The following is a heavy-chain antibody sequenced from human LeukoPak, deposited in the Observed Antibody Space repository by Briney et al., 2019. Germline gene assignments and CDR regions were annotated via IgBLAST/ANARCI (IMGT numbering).Heavy chain of an antibody. CDR1: GGSFNGYY. CDR2: INHSGST. CDR3: ARGTTTDY. D-gene: IGHD4-17*01. J-gene: IGHJ4*02. V-gene: IGHV4-34*01. Sequence: PSETLSLTCAVYGGSFNGYYWSWIRQPPGKGLEWIGEINHSGSTNYNPSLKSRVTISVDTSKNQFSLKLSSVTAADTAVYYCARGTTTDYWGQGTLVTVSS.